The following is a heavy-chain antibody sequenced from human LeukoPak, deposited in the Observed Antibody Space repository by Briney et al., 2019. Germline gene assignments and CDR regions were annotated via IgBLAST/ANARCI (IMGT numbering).Heavy chain of an antibody. V-gene: IGHV3-7*01. CDR3: ARDGHYYYGSGSYIGY. CDR2: IKQDGSEK. D-gene: IGHD3-10*01. J-gene: IGHJ4*02. Sequence: GGSLRLSCAASGFTFSSYWMSWVRQAPGKGLEWVANIKQDGSEKYYVDSVKGRFTISRDNAKNSLYPQMNSLRAEDTAVYYCARDGHYYYGSGSYIGYWGQGTLVTVSS. CDR1: GFTFSSYW.